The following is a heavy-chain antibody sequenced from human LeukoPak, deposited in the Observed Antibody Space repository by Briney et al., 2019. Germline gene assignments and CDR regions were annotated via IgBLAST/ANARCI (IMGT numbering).Heavy chain of an antibody. CDR1: GGSISSGGYY. V-gene: IGHV4-31*03. CDR3: ASADYEDAFDI. Sequence: PSETLSLTCTVSGGSISSGGYYWSWIRQHPGKGLKWIGYIYYSGSTYYNPSLKSRLTISVDTSKNQFSLKLSSVTAADTAVYYCASADYEDAFDIWGQGTMVTVSS. CDR2: IYYSGST. D-gene: IGHD4-17*01. J-gene: IGHJ3*02.